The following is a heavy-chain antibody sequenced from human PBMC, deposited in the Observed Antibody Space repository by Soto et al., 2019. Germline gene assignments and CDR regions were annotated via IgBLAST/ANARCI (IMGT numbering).Heavy chain of an antibody. J-gene: IGHJ4*02. V-gene: IGHV1-69*13. CDR3: ARGGGPYVWFNEF. CDR2: IIPVFGTT. CDR1: GGLFSSFA. D-gene: IGHD3-16*01. Sequence: SVKVSCKDSGGLFSSFAISWVRQAPGQGLEWMGGIIPVFGTTNYAQKFQGRVTITADESTNTAYMELSSLTSDDTTMYYCARGGGPYVWFNEFWGQGTQVTVSS.